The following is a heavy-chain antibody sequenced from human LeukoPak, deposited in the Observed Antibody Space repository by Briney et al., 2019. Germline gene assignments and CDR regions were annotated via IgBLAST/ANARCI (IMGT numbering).Heavy chain of an antibody. Sequence: GGSLRLSCAASGLTVSSNYMSWVRLAPGKGLEWVSVIYSGGSTYYADSVKGRFTISRDNSKNTLYLQMNSLRAEDTAVYYCARTSADYGEVLFDYWGQGTLVTVSS. V-gene: IGHV3-53*01. J-gene: IGHJ4*02. CDR1: GLTVSSNY. CDR2: IYSGGST. D-gene: IGHD4-17*01. CDR3: ARTSADYGEVLFDY.